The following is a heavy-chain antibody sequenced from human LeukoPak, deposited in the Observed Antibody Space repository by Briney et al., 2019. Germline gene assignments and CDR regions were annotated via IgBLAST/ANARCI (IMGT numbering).Heavy chain of an antibody. CDR3: ARDPLHGGCYFDY. CDR2: IYYSGST. Sequence: KSSETLSLTCTVSGGSISSSSYYWGWIRQPPGKGLEWIGSIYYSGSTYYNPSLKSRVTISVDTSKNQFSLKLSSVTAADTAVYYCARDPLHGGCYFDYWGQGTLVTVSS. CDR1: GGSISSSSYY. V-gene: IGHV4-39*07. D-gene: IGHD2-15*01. J-gene: IGHJ4*02.